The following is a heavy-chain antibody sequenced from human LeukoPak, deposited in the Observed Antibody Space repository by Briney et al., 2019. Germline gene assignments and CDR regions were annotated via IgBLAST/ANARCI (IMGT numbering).Heavy chain of an antibody. V-gene: IGHV3-23*01. CDR1: GFTLSTYA. Sequence: GGTLRLSCAASGFTLSTYAMTWVRQAPGKGLEWVSSITGSGDGTSAADSVTGRFSISRDNSKSTLYLQMNSLRAEDTAVYYCAELGITMIGGVWGKGTTVTISS. D-gene: IGHD3-10*02. CDR2: ITGSGDGT. J-gene: IGHJ6*04. CDR3: AELGITMIGGV.